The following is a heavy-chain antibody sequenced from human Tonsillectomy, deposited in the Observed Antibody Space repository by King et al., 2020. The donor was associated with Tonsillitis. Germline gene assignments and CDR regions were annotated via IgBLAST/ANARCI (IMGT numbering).Heavy chain of an antibody. Sequence: VQLVESGGGLIQPGGSLRLSCEASGFSFSTYWMHWVRQAPGKGLVWVSRIRSNGSGSNYADFAKGRFTISRDNAKNMLYLQMSSLRVEDTAVYYCTSPIGGDPAGLDVWGLGTTVTVSS. D-gene: IGHD1-26*01. CDR1: GFSFSTYW. CDR3: TSPIGGDPAGLDV. CDR2: IRSNGSGS. V-gene: IGHV3-74*02. J-gene: IGHJ6*02.